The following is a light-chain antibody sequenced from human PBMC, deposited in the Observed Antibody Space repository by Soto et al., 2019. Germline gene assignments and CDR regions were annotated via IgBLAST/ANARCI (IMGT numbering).Light chain of an antibody. Sequence: QSVLTQPASVSGSPGQSITISCTGTSSDVGGYNYVSWYQQHPGKAPKLMIYDVSNRPSGVSNRFSGSKSGNTASLTISGLQAEDGADYYCSSYTSSSTLFGTGTKVTV. J-gene: IGLJ1*01. V-gene: IGLV2-14*01. CDR1: SSDVGGYNY. CDR2: DVS. CDR3: SSYTSSSTL.